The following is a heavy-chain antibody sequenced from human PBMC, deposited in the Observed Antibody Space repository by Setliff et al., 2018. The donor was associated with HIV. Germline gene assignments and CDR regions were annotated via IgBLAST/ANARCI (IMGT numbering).Heavy chain of an antibody. J-gene: IGHJ4*02. CDR3: ARVRQVSDYGDYDYYFDY. D-gene: IGHD4-17*01. CDR1: GYSIISGYY. CDR2: IYHSGST. Sequence: SETLSLTCAVSGYSIISGYYWGWIRQPPGKGLEWIGSIYHSGSTYYNPSLKSRVTISVDTSKNQFSLKLSSVTAADTAVYYCARVRQVSDYGDYDYYFDYWGQGALVTVSS. V-gene: IGHV4-38-2*01.